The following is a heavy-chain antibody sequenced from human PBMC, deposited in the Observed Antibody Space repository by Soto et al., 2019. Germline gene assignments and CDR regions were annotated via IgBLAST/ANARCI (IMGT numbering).Heavy chain of an antibody. CDR3: ARRGYENYYGMDV. D-gene: IGHD5-12*01. Sequence: QVQLVQSGAEVKKPGSSVKVSCKASGGTFSSYTISWVRQAPGQGLEWMGRIIPILGIANYAQKFRGRVTITADKSTSTAYMELSSLRSEDTAVYYCARRGYENYYGMDVWGQGTTVTVSS. CDR2: IIPILGIA. CDR1: GGTFSSYT. J-gene: IGHJ6*02. V-gene: IGHV1-69*02.